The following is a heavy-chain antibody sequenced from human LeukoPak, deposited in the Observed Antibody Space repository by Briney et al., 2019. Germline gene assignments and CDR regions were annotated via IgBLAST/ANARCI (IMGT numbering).Heavy chain of an antibody. D-gene: IGHD1-26*01. CDR1: GGSFSSTSYY. V-gene: IGHV4-39*07. CDR2: IFYTGST. J-gene: IGHJ3*02. Sequence: SETLSLTCSFSGGSFSSTSYYWGWIRQPPGKGLEWIVSIFYTGSTYYNPSLESRVTISSDTSKHQFSLRLSSVTAADTAVYYCARRYTGSSYAYDIWGQGTMVAVSS. CDR3: ARRYTGSSYAYDI.